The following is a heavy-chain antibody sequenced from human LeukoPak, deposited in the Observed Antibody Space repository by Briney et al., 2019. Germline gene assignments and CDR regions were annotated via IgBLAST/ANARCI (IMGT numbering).Heavy chain of an antibody. CDR3: ARDTYSYGIFDY. Sequence: GASVMVSCKASGYTFTSYYMHWVRQAPGQGLEWMGIINPSGGSTSYAQKFQGRVTMTRDTSTSTVYMELSSLRSEDTAVYYCARDTYSYGIFDYWGQGTLVTVSS. J-gene: IGHJ4*02. V-gene: IGHV1-46*01. CDR2: INPSGGST. D-gene: IGHD5-18*01. CDR1: GYTFTSYY.